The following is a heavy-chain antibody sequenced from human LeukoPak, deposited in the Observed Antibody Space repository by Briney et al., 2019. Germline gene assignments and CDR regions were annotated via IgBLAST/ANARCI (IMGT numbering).Heavy chain of an antibody. CDR3: AKPPRYCSSTSCHTADY. V-gene: IGHV1-69*13. CDR1: GGTFSSYA. D-gene: IGHD2-2*01. J-gene: IGHJ4*02. Sequence: ASVKVSCKASGGTFSSYAISWVRQAPGQGLEWMGGIIPIFGTANYAQKFQGRVTITADESTSTAYMELSSLRSEDTAVYYCAKPPRYCSSTSCHTADYWGQGTLVTVSS. CDR2: IIPIFGTA.